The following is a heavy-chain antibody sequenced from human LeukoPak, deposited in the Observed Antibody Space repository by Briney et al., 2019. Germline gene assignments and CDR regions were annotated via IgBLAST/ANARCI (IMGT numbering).Heavy chain of an antibody. CDR3: AKVSCTGGTCSSFDY. Sequence: GSLRLSCAASGFTFSSFVMSWVRQAPGKGLEWASSISGSGVYKYYTDSVKGRFTISRDNSKNTLYVQMNSLRAEDTAVYYCAKVSCTGGTCSSFDYWGQGTLATVSS. D-gene: IGHD2-8*02. V-gene: IGHV3-23*01. CDR2: ISGSGVYK. CDR1: GFTFSSFV. J-gene: IGHJ4*02.